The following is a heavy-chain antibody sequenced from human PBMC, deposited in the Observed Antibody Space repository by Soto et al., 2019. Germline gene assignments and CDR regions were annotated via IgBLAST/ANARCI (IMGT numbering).Heavy chain of an antibody. Sequence: EVQLVESGGGLVQPGGSLRLSCAASGFTFSSYWMHWVRQAPGKGLVWVSRINSDGSSTSYVDSVKGRFTISRDNAKNTLYLEMNSLRAEDTAVYYCARGLKGYYGVDVWGQGTTVTVSS. CDR1: GFTFSSYW. CDR3: ARGLKGYYGVDV. J-gene: IGHJ6*02. V-gene: IGHV3-74*01. D-gene: IGHD3-16*01. CDR2: INSDGSST.